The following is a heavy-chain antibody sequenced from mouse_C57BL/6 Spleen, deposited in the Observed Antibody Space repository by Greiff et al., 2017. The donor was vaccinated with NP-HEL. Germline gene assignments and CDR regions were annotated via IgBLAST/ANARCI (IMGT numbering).Heavy chain of an antibody. J-gene: IGHJ4*01. CDR2: IDPSDSYT. Sequence: QVQLQQPGAELVKPGASVKLSCKASGYTFTSYWMQWVKQRPGQGLEWIGEIDPSDSYTNYNQKFKGKATLTVDTSSSTAYMQLSSLTSEDSAVCYCASYGNSMDYWGQGTSVTVSS. CDR1: GYTFTSYW. CDR3: ASYGNSMDY. V-gene: IGHV1-50*01. D-gene: IGHD2-1*01.